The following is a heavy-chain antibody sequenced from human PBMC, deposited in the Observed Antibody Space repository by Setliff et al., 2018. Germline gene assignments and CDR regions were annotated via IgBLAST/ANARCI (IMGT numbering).Heavy chain of an antibody. CDR3: ARVTVAVAGYFDF. D-gene: IGHD6-19*01. Sequence: ASVKVSCKASGYTFTNYGVTWVRQAPGQGLEWMGWIGAYNGNTYNAHKFQGRVTMTSDTSTSTAYMELRSLRSDDTAVYYCARVTVAVAGYFDFWGQGTLVTVSS. J-gene: IGHJ4*02. V-gene: IGHV1-18*01. CDR1: GYTFTNYG. CDR2: IGAYNGNT.